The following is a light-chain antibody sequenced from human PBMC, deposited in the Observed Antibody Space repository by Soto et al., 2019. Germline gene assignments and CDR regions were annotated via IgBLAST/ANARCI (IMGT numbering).Light chain of an antibody. CDR2: GAS. CDR3: QQSYSLPLT. CDR1: QSISDY. J-gene: IGKJ3*01. Sequence: GDRVALTCRSSQSISDYLNWYQQKPGKALKLVIYGASNLQSGVPPRFSGSGSGSEFTLTISGLQPDDFAIYFCQQSYSLPLTFGPGTKVDV. V-gene: IGKV1-39*01.